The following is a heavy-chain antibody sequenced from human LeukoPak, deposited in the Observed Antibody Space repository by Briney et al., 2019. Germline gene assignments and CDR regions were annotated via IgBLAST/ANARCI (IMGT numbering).Heavy chain of an antibody. V-gene: IGHV1-18*01. Sequence: ASVKVSCKASGYTFTSYGISWVRQAPGQGLEWMGWISAYNGNTNYAQKLQGRVTMTTDTSTSTAYMELRSLRSDDTAVYYCARDRTFEYDILTGYYNWFDPWGQGTLVTVSS. J-gene: IGHJ5*02. CDR2: ISAYNGNT. CDR3: ARDRTFEYDILTGYYNWFDP. CDR1: GYTFTSYG. D-gene: IGHD3-9*01.